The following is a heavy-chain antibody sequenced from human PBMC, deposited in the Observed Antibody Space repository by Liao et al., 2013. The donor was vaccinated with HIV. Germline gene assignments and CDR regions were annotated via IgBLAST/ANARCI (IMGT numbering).Heavy chain of an antibody. CDR3: ARGLRGYSSRYFDY. D-gene: IGHD6-13*01. CDR2: IYYRGNI. Sequence: QLQLQESGPGLVKPSETLSLTCSVSGGSISSSSYYWGWIRQPPGKGLEWIGSIYYRGNIYYNLSLKSRVTISVDTSKNQFSLKLSSVTAADTAVYYCARGLRGYSSRYFDYWGQGTLVTVSS. J-gene: IGHJ4*02. CDR1: GGSISSSSYY. V-gene: IGHV4-39*07.